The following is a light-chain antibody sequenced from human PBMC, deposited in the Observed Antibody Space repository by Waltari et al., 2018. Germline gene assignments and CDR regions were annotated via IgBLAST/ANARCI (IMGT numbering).Light chain of an antibody. V-gene: IGLV4-69*01. CDR3: QTWGAGIRV. CDR2: INRDGTH. J-gene: IGLJ1*01. Sequence: QLVLTQSPSASASLGASVKLTCTLSRGHSNYAIAWHQQQADKGPGYLLKINRDGTHNKGAGIPERFSGSPSGAERYLTIASLQSGDEADYYCQTWGAGIRVFGTGTKVTVL. CDR1: RGHSNYA.